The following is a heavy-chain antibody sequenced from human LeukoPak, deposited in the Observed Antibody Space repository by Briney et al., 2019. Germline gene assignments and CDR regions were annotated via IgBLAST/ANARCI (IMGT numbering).Heavy chain of an antibody. V-gene: IGHV1-2*02. Sequence: ASVKVSCKASGYTFTGYYIHWVRKAPGQGLEWMGWINPNSGGTNYAQKFQGRVTMTRDTSITTAYMELSRLRSGDTAVYYCARRWCGELSLDYWGQGTLVTVSS. CDR2: INPNSGGT. D-gene: IGHD3-10*01. CDR3: ARRWCGELSLDY. CDR1: GYTFTGYY. J-gene: IGHJ4*02.